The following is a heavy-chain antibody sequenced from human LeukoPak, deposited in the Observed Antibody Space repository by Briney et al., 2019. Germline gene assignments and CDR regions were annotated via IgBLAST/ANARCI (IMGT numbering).Heavy chain of an antibody. CDR1: GGSFSGYY. D-gene: IGHD4-17*01. CDR3: ARNGDYVRVTGRFDP. V-gene: IGHV4-34*01. J-gene: IGHJ5*02. Sequence: SETLSLTCAVYGGSFSGYYWSWIRQPPGKGLEWIGEINHSGRTNYNPSLKSRVTISVDTSKNQFSLKLSSVTAADTAVYYCARNGDYVRVTGRFDPWGQGTLVTVSS. CDR2: INHSGRT.